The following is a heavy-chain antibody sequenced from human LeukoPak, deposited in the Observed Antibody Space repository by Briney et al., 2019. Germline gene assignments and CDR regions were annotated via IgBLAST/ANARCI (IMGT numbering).Heavy chain of an antibody. CDR1: GFTFSSYA. D-gene: IGHD5-18*01. Sequence: GRSLRLSCAASGFTFSSYAMHWVRQAPGKGLEWVAVISYDGSNKYYADSVKGRFTISRDNSKNTLYLQMNSLRAEDTAVYYCARGHEGYSYGFPSAGYYYYYGMDVWGQGTTVTVSS. CDR2: ISYDGSNK. CDR3: ARGHEGYSYGFPSAGYYYYYGMDV. V-gene: IGHV3-30*04. J-gene: IGHJ6*02.